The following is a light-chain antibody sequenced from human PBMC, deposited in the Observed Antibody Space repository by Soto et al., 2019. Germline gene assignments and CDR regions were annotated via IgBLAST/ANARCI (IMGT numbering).Light chain of an antibody. Sequence: QSALTQPASVSASPGQSITISCTGTSSDVGSYNLVSWYQQHPGKAPKLMIYEGSKRPSGVSNRFSGSKSGNTASLTISGLQAEDEADYYCCSNAGSSTLYVFGTGTKVTVL. V-gene: IGLV2-23*01. CDR1: SSDVGSYNL. CDR3: CSNAGSSTLYV. CDR2: EGS. J-gene: IGLJ1*01.